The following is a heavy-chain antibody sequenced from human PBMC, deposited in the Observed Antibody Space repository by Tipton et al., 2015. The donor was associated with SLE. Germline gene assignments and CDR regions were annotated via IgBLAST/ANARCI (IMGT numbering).Heavy chain of an antibody. CDR1: GFTFSSYE. CDR3: ARDGGFGAARKAFGI. D-gene: IGHD3-16*01. Sequence: SLRLSCAASGFTFSSYEMNWVRQAPGKGLEWVSYISSSGSTIYYADSVKGRFTISRDNPKNSLYLQMNSQRAEGTAVYYCARDGGFGAARKAFGICVPGTMVTVSS. CDR2: ISSSGSTI. V-gene: IGHV3-48*03. J-gene: IGHJ3*02.